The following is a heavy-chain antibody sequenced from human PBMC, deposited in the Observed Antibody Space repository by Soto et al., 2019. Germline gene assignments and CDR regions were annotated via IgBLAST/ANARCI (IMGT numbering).Heavy chain of an antibody. D-gene: IGHD4-17*01. V-gene: IGHV4-30-4*01. CDR3: ARARHYGGNWAHFDY. J-gene: IGHJ4*02. Sequence: PSETLSLTCTVSGGSISSGDYYWSWIRQPPGKGLEWIGYIYYSGSTYYNPSLKSRVTISVDTSKNQFSLKLSSVTAADTAVYYCARARHYGGNWAHFDYWGQGTLVTVSS. CDR2: IYYSGST. CDR1: GGSISSGDYY.